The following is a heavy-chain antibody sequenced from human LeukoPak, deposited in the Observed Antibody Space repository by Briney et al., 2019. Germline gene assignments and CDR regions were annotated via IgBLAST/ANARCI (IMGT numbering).Heavy chain of an antibody. D-gene: IGHD3-10*01. V-gene: IGHV4-34*01. Sequence: SETLSLTCAVYGGSFSDYHWTWIRQSPGKGLDWIGEINDSGSALYNPSLMNRVTISVDMSKNHFSLNLTSVTAADTGVYYCGRGPHPHWPPMENWGQGSLVTVSS. J-gene: IGHJ4*02. CDR2: INDSGSA. CDR1: GGSFSDYH. CDR3: GRGPHPHWPPMEN.